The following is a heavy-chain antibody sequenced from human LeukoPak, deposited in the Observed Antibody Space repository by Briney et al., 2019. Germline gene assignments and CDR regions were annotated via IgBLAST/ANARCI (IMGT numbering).Heavy chain of an antibody. Sequence: GGSLRLSCAASGFTFNNYAMNWVRRAPGKRLEWVAVITSSGASTYYADSVKGRFTVSRDNSKNTAFLQMNSLRAEDTAVYYCAKDLNAAWDRTPPVDYWGQGTLVTVSS. CDR1: GFTFNNYA. D-gene: IGHD1-14*01. V-gene: IGHV3-23*01. CDR2: ITSSGAST. J-gene: IGHJ4*02. CDR3: AKDLNAAWDRTPPVDY.